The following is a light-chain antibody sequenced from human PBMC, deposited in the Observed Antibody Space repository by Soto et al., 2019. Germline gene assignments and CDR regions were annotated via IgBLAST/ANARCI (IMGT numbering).Light chain of an antibody. V-gene: IGKV1-5*03. CDR2: KAS. Sequence: DIQKTQSPSALSGSGIDIVTTTFRASQTISSWLAWDQQKPGKAPKLLIYKASTLKSGVPSRFSGSGSGTEFTLTISSLQPDDFATYYCQHYNSYSEAFGQGTKVDIK. CDR3: QHYNSYSEA. J-gene: IGKJ1*01. CDR1: QTISSW.